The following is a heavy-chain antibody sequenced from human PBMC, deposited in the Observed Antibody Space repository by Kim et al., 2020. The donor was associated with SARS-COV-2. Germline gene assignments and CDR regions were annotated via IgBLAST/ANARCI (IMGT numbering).Heavy chain of an antibody. CDR2: INYRGTT. CDR3: AGLSVVASSDDS. J-gene: IGHJ4*02. Sequence: SETLSLTCSVSGGSISTRTYSWGWIRQPPGKGLEWIGNINYRGTTYYNLSLKSRVAMSVDTSKNQFSLKLNSVTAADTAIYYCAGLSVVASSDDSRGQGT. D-gene: IGHD2-21*01. V-gene: IGHV4-39*01. CDR1: GGSISTRTYS.